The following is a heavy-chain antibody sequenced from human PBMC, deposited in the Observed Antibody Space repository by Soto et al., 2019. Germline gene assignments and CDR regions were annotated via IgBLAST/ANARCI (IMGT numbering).Heavy chain of an antibody. CDR1: GFTFSDYY. D-gene: IGHD6-13*01. Sequence: EGSLRLSCAASGFTFSDYYMSWIRQAPGKGLEWVSYISSSSSYTNYADSVKGRFTISRDNAKNSLYLQMNSLRAEDTAVYYCARTSSSWINWFDPWGQGTQVTVSS. CDR3: ARTSSSWINWFDP. J-gene: IGHJ5*02. V-gene: IGHV3-11*06. CDR2: ISSSSSYT.